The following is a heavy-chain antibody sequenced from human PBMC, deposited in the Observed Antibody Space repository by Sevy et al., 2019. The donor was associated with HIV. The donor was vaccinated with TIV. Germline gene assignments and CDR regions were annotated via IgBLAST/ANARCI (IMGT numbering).Heavy chain of an antibody. CDR1: GFTFRNYD. Sequence: GGSLRLSCAASGFTFRNYDMHWVRQAPGKGLEWISFIRYDGSHKSYAESVKGRFTISRDNSKNTLDLHMNSLRPENTAVYFCAKDAPSRFDYWGQRALVTDSS. J-gene: IGHJ4*02. CDR3: AKDAPSRFDY. CDR2: IRYDGSHK. V-gene: IGHV3-30*02.